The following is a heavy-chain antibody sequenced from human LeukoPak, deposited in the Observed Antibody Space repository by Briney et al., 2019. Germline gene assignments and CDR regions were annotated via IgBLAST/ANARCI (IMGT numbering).Heavy chain of an antibody. CDR3: ARVPRSYYYYYYMDV. J-gene: IGHJ6*03. CDR2: IYHSGST. V-gene: IGHV4-38-2*02. CDR1: GYSISSGYY. Sequence: SETLSLTCTVSGYSISSGYYWGWIRQPPGKGLEWIGSIYHSGSTYYNPSLKSRVTISADTSKNQFSLKLSSVTAADTAVYYCARVPRSYYYYYYMDVWGKGTTVTVPS.